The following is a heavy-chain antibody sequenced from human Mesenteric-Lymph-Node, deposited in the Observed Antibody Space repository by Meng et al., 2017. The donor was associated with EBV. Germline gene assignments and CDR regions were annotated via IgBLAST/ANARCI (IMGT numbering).Heavy chain of an antibody. J-gene: IGHJ5*01. D-gene: IGHD3-10*01. Sequence: QVPPHHGAAALLRPSETLSLSGAFHGGSFSGYYRSWFRQAPGKGLEWMGEINHSGSTNYNPSLKSRVSISLDTSDNQFSLKLHSVTAADTAVYYCARDYFGLGTYYNYDWIDSWGQGTLVTVSS. CDR2: INHSGST. CDR1: GGSFSGYY. V-gene: IGHV4-34*01. CDR3: ARDYFGLGTYYNYDWIDS.